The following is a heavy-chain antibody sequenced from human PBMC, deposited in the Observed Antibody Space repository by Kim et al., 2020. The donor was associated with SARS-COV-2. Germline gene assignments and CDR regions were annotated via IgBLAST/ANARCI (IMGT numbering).Heavy chain of an antibody. Sequence: GGSLRLSCVASGFTFSSYAMNWVRQAPGKGLEWVSAISGSGGSTYYADSVKGRFTISRDKSENTVYLQMNNLRAEDTAVYYCAKDPQYYYGSGTFSSFDYWGQGTLVTVSS. V-gene: IGHV3-23*01. J-gene: IGHJ4*02. CDR2: ISGSGGST. CDR1: GFTFSSYA. D-gene: IGHD3-10*01. CDR3: AKDPQYYYGSGTFSSFDY.